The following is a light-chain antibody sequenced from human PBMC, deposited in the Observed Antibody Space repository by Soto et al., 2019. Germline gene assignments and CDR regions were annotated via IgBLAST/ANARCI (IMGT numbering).Light chain of an antibody. CDR3: QVWDSSTDHHV. V-gene: IGLV3-21*02. CDR1: NIGSKS. J-gene: IGLJ1*01. Sequence: SYELTQPPSVSVAPGQTARITCGGSNIGSKSVHWYHQKPGQAPVLVVYENRERPSGIPERFSGSNSGNTATLTISRVEAGDEADFYCQVWDSSTDHHVFGTGTKVTVL. CDR2: ENR.